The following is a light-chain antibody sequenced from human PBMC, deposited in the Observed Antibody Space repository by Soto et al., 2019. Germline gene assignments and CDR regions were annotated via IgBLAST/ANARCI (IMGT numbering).Light chain of an antibody. CDR2: AAY. J-gene: IGKJ1*01. Sequence: ESVFAYSSGTLSGALAERATWCCRARQSVSSNLAWYQQKPGQAPRLLIYAAYTRATAIPARFSGSGSGTEFTLTISSLQSEDFAVYFCQQYNNWPPWTFGQGTKV. V-gene: IGKV3-15*01. CDR1: QSVSSN. CDR3: QQYNNWPPWT.